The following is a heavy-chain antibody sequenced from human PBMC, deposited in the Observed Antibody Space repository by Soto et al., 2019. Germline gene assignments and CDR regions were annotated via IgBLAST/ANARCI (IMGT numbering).Heavy chain of an antibody. V-gene: IGHV1-2*04. Sequence: QVQLVQSGAEVKKPGASVKVSCKASGYTFTGNYMHWVRQAPGQGLEWMGGINPNSVGTNYAQKFQGWVTMTRDTSISTAYMELSRLRSDDTAVYYCARGGDLYCSGGSCYSWFDPWGQGTLVTVSS. J-gene: IGHJ5*02. D-gene: IGHD2-15*01. CDR1: GYTFTGNY. CDR3: ARGGDLYCSGGSCYSWFDP. CDR2: INPNSVGT.